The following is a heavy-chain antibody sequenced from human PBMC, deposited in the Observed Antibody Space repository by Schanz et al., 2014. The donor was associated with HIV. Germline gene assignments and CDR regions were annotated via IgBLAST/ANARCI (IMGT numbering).Heavy chain of an antibody. CDR1: GYSFTSYD. Sequence: QVQLVQSGAEVQKPGASVKVSCKASGYSFTSYDINWVRQATGQGLEWMGWVNPESGNTGMADKFLGRLSLTRFTSTGTAYMELRSLRSDDTALYYCAIPSSGWSTFDYWGQGTLVTVSS. D-gene: IGHD6-19*01. CDR3: AIPSSGWSTFDY. V-gene: IGHV1-8*02. J-gene: IGHJ4*02. CDR2: VNPESGNT.